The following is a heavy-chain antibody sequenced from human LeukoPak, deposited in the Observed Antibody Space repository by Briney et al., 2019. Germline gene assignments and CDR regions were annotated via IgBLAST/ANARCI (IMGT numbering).Heavy chain of an antibody. CDR2: ISAYNGNT. CDR1: GGTFSSYA. V-gene: IGHV1-18*01. CDR3: ARVPYDFWSGSPGD. D-gene: IGHD3-3*01. J-gene: IGHJ4*02. Sequence: ASVKVSCKASGGTFSSYAISWVRQAPGQGLEWMGWISAYNGNTNYAQKLQGRVTMTTDTSTSTAYMELRSLRSDDTAVYYCARVPYDFWSGSPGDWGQGTLVTVSS.